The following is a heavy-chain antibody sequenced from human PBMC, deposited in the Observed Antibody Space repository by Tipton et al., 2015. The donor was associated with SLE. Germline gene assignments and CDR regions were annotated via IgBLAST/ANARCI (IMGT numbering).Heavy chain of an antibody. CDR1: GFTFDDYA. D-gene: IGHD3-3*01. CDR3: ARPHYDFWSGYYIGGYFQH. V-gene: IGHV3-9*01. CDR2: INWNSETI. J-gene: IGHJ1*01. Sequence: SLRLSCAASGFTFDDYAMHWVRQAPGKGLEWVSGINWNSETINYADSVKGRFTISRDNSKNTLYLQMNSLRAEDTAVYYCARPHYDFWSGYYIGGYFQHWGQGTLVTVSS.